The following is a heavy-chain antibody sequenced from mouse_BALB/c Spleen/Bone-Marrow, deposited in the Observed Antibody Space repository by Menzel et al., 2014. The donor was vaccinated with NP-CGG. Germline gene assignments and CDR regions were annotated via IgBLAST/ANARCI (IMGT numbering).Heavy chain of an antibody. CDR2: ISSGGSYT. J-gene: IGHJ4*01. D-gene: IGHD1-2*01. V-gene: IGHV5-9-4*01. Sequence: EVQRVESGGGLVKPGGSLKLSCAASGFTFSSYAMSWVRQSPEKRLEWVAEISSGGSYTYYPDTVTGRFTISRDKAKNTLYLEMSSLRSEDTAMYYCARDHYGYYTMDYWGQGTSVTVSS. CDR1: GFTFSSYA. CDR3: ARDHYGYYTMDY.